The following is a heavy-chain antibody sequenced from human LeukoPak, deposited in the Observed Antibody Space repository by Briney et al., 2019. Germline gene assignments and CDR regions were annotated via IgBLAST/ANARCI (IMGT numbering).Heavy chain of an antibody. CDR1: GYSISSGYY. J-gene: IGHJ4*02. CDR2: IYHSGST. D-gene: IGHD3-16*01. V-gene: IGHV4-38-2*02. Sequence: SETLSLTCTVSGYSISSGYYWGWIRPPPGKGLEWIGSIYHSGSTYYNPSLKSRVTISVDTSKNQFSLKLSSVTAADTPVYYCARELPYYDYVWGSSDYWGQGTLVTVSS. CDR3: ARELPYYDYVWGSSDY.